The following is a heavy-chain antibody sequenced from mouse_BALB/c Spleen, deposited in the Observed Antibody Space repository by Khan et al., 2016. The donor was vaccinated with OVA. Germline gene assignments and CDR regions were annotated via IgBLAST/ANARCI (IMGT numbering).Heavy chain of an antibody. Sequence: QVQLKESGPGLVAPSQSLSITCTVSGFSLTSYGIHWVRQPPGKGLEWLGVIWAGGSTNYNSALMYRLSISKDNSKSQVFLKMNSLQTDDTAMYYCARGDGYYEDAMDYWGQGTSVTVSS. D-gene: IGHD2-3*01. CDR1: GFSLTSYG. J-gene: IGHJ4*01. CDR2: IWAGGST. CDR3: ARGDGYYEDAMDY. V-gene: IGHV2-9*02.